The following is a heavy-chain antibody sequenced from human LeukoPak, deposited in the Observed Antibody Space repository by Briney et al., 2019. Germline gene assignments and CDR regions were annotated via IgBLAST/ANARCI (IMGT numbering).Heavy chain of an antibody. CDR3: ARDRSGYGNYFDF. V-gene: IGHV1-69*06. J-gene: IGHJ4*02. Sequence: SVKVSCKASGDTFSNYAISWVRLAPGQGLEWMGAVTKFGSTNYAHNFVGRVTMTADKSTSTAFMELSSLKSDDTAVYYCARDRSGYGNYFDFWGQGTLVTVSS. D-gene: IGHD5-18*01. CDR1: GDTFSNYA. CDR2: VTKFGST.